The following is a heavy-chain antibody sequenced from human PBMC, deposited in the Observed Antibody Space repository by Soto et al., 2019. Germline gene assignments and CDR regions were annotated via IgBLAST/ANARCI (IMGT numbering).Heavy chain of an antibody. CDR2: IYYSGST. CDR3: AREVRGYVYFDY. J-gene: IGHJ4*02. D-gene: IGHD3-10*01. Sequence: PSETLSLTCTVSGGSISSGDYYWSWIRQPPGKGLEWIGYIYYSGSTYYNPSLKSRVTISVDNSKNTLYLQMNSLTAEDTAVYYCAREVRGYVYFDYWGQGTLVTVSS. V-gene: IGHV4-30-4*02. CDR1: GGSISSGDYY.